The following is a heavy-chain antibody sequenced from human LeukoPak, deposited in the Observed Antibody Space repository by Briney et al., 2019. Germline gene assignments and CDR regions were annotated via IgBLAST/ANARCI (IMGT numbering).Heavy chain of an antibody. CDR3: AREDLKLPHNWFDP. CDR2: ITSAGDT. V-gene: IGHV4-4*07. J-gene: IGHJ5*02. CDR1: GGSISRYF. Sequence: PSETLSLTCTVSGGSISRYFWSWSRQPAGKGLEWIGRITSAGDTVYNPSLRGRVTMSLDTSKNQFSLILNSVTASDTALYYCAREDLKLPHNWFDPWGQGTLVTVSS.